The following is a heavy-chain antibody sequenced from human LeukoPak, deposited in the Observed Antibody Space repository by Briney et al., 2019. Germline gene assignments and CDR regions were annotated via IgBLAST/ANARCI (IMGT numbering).Heavy chain of an antibody. CDR3: ARDRSRFYY. J-gene: IGHJ4*02. V-gene: IGHV3-7*01. Sequence: GGSLRLSCAASGLTFSNYWMSGVREAPGKGVEGVADTKEDGSEKYYVDSVKRRFTISRHNAKKLLYLQMNSLRAEDTAVYYCARDRSRFYYWGQGTLVTVSS. CDR2: TKEDGSEK. D-gene: IGHD2-2*01. CDR1: GLTFSNYW.